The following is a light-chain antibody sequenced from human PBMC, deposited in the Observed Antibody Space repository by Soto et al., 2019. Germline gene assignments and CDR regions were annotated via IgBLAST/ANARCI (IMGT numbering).Light chain of an antibody. J-gene: IGLJ1*01. Sequence: QSVLTQPASVSVSPGQSITISCTGTSSDVGGYNYVSWYQQHPGKAPKLMIYEVSNRPSGVSNRFSGSKSGNTASLTISGLQAEDEADYYCSSYTSSSTLRVFGTGTKVTVL. V-gene: IGLV2-14*01. CDR2: EVS. CDR1: SSDVGGYNY. CDR3: SSYTSSSTLRV.